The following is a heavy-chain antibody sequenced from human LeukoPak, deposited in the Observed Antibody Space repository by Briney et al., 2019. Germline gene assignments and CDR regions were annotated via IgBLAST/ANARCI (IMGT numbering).Heavy chain of an antibody. D-gene: IGHD1-1*01. Sequence: ASVTVSYETSGYTFISYYMHWVRQTPGQGREGMGIINPRGGSTTYPQKFQDRITMTRDTSTTTVHLEVSSLTSEDTAVYYCARGRPVGGTRDPFDYWGQGTLVTVSS. J-gene: IGHJ4*02. CDR1: GYTFISYY. V-gene: IGHV1-46*01. CDR2: INPRGGST. CDR3: ARGRPVGGTRDPFDY.